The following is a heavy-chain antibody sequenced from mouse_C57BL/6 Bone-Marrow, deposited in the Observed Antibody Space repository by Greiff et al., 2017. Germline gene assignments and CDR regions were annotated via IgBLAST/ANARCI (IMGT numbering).Heavy chain of an antibody. CDR3: ARLDAMDY. CDR1: GFTFSDYG. J-gene: IGHJ4*01. Sequence: EVMLVESGGGLVKPGGSLKLSCAASGFTFSDYGMHWVRQAPEKGLEWVAYISSGSSTIYYADTVKGRFTITRDNANNTLFLQMTSLRSEDTAMYYCARLDAMDYWGQGTSVTVSS. V-gene: IGHV5-17*01. CDR2: ISSGSSTI.